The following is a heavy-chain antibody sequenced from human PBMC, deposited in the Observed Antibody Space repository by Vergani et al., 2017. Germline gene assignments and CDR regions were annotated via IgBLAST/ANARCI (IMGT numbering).Heavy chain of an antibody. J-gene: IGHJ4*02. CDR3: ARQRPGSGWSPGDFDD. CDR2: IYYSENK. V-gene: IGHV4-39*01. D-gene: IGHD6-19*01. Sequence: QLQLQESGPGLVKPSETLSLTCTVSGGSITYGAFYWGWIRQSPGKGLEGIGSIYYSENKFYNPSLESRVTLSIDTTKNQFSLKLKSVTAADTAVYFCARQRPGSGWSPGDFDDWGQGILVTVSS. CDR1: GGSITYGAFY.